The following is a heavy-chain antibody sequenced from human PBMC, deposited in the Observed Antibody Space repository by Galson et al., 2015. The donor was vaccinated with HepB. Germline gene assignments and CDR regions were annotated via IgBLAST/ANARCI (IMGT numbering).Heavy chain of an antibody. CDR1: GGSISSGGYY. CDR2: IYYSGST. V-gene: IGHV4-31*03. CDR3: ARSPDVVGATIELGFDY. Sequence: TLSLTCTVSGGSISSGGYYWSWIRQHPGQGLEWIGYIYYSGSTYYNPSLKSRVTISVDTSKNQFSLKLSSVTAADTAVYYCARSPDVVGATIELGFDYWGQGTLVTVSS. J-gene: IGHJ4*02. D-gene: IGHD1-26*01.